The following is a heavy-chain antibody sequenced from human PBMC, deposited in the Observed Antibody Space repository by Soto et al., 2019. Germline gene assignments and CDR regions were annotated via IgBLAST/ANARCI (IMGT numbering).Heavy chain of an antibody. J-gene: IGHJ5*02. D-gene: IGHD6-13*01. CDR3: ARDRAVAGRGWFDP. V-gene: IGHV3-33*01. CDR2: IWYDGSNK. CDR1: GFTFSSYG. Sequence: QVQLVESGGGVVQPGRSLRLSCAASGFTFSSYGMHWVRQAPGKGLEWVAVIWYDGSNKYYADSVKGRFTISRDNSKNTLYLQMNSLRAEDTAVYYCARDRAVAGRGWFDPWGQGTLVTVSS.